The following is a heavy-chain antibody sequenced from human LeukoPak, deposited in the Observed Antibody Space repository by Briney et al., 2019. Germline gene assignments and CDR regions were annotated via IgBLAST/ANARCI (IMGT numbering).Heavy chain of an antibody. CDR3: ARDCCNDGRDL. D-gene: IGHD2-15*01. CDR1: GFPFSSYT. Sequence: GGSLRVSCAASGFPFSSYTMHWVRQALGKGLEWVSSISTSRSYIYYADSVRGRFTISRDNARNSLYLQKNSLRPEDTAVDYCARDCCNDGRDLWGQGTLVTVSS. J-gene: IGHJ4*02. CDR2: ISTSRSYI. V-gene: IGHV3-21*01.